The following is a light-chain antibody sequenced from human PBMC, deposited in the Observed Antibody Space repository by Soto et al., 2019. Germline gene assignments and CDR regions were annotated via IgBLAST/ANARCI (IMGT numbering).Light chain of an antibody. CDR2: ENN. Sequence: QSVLTQPPSVSAAPGQKVTISCSGSSSNIGNNYVSWYQQLPGTAPKLLIYENNKRPSGIPDRFSGSKSGTSATLGITGLQTGDEADYYCGTWDSSLSAVVFSGGTKLTVL. V-gene: IGLV1-51*02. CDR3: GTWDSSLSAVV. CDR1: SSNIGNNY. J-gene: IGLJ2*01.